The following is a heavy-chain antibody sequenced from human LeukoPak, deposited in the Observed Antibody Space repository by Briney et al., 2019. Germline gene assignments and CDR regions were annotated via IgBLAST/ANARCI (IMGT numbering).Heavy chain of an antibody. CDR2: IYYSGST. CDR3: ARFLVLRFLAFDI. D-gene: IGHD3-3*01. Sequence: TSETLSLTCTVSSGSISSHYWSWMRQPPGKGLEWIGYIYYSGSTNYNPSLKSRVTISVDTSKNQFSLKLSSVTAADTAVYYCARFLVLRFLAFDIWGQGTMVTVSP. V-gene: IGHV4-59*08. CDR1: SGSISSHY. J-gene: IGHJ3*02.